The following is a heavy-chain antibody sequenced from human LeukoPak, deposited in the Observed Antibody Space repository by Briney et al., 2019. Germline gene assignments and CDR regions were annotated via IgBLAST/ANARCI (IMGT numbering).Heavy chain of an antibody. Sequence: SETLSLTCTVSGGSISSYYWSWIRQPPGKGLEWIGYISYSGSTKYNPSLKSRVTISVDTSKTHFSLKLSSVTAADTAVYYCARSTYSNSWHFGYWGQGTLVTVSS. J-gene: IGHJ4*02. CDR2: ISYSGST. V-gene: IGHV4-59*01. D-gene: IGHD6-13*01. CDR3: ARSTYSNSWHFGY. CDR1: GGSISSYY.